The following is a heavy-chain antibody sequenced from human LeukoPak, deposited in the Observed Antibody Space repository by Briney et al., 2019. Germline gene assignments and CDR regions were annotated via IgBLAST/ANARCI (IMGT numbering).Heavy chain of an antibody. CDR3: AKERYDILTGYYSDS. Sequence: SETLSLTCTVSGDSISSNYWSWIRQPAGKGLEWVGRIYTSGNTNYNPSLKSRVTISVDKPKNQFSLKLSSVTAADTAVYYCAKERYDILTGYYSDSWGQGTLVTVSS. CDR2: IYTSGNT. D-gene: IGHD3-9*01. CDR1: GDSISSNY. J-gene: IGHJ4*02. V-gene: IGHV4-4*07.